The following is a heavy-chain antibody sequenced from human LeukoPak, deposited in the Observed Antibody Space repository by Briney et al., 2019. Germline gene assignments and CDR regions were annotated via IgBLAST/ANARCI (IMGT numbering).Heavy chain of an antibody. J-gene: IGHJ4*02. CDR3: ARGDIAAGGAPFDY. CDR2: IYYSGTT. Sequence: RSSETLSLTCTVSGGSISSYYWSWIRQPPGKGLEWIGYIYYSGTTNYNLSLRSRVTISVDTSKNQFSLKLSSVTAADTAVYYCARGDIAAGGAPFDYWGQGTLVTVSS. D-gene: IGHD6-13*01. CDR1: GGSISSYY. V-gene: IGHV4-59*12.